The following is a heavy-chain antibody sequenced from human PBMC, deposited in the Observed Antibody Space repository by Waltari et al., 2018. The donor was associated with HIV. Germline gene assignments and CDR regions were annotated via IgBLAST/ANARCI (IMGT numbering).Heavy chain of an antibody. D-gene: IGHD3-3*01. J-gene: IGHJ4*02. V-gene: IGHV1-18*01. Sequence: VGQGPGRGLERMGWISAYNGHTSYARKLNGRVTMTTVTSASTAYMDLRSLRAVDTAFYYCATALCSGYYPPYYFDYWGQGTLVTVSS. CDR2: ISAYNGHT. CDR3: ATALCSGYYPPYYFDY.